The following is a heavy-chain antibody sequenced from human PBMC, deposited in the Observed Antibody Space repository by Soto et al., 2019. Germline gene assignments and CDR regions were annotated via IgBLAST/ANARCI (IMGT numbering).Heavy chain of an antibody. J-gene: IGHJ4*02. CDR2: INHSGST. D-gene: IGHD3-3*01. CDR1: GGSFSGYY. CDR3: ARSSYGSGYYRPLDY. Sequence: PSETLSLTCAVYGGSFSGYYWSWIRQPPGKGLEWIGEINHSGSTNYNPSLESRVTISVDTSKNQFSLKLSSVTAADTAVYYCARSSYGSGYYRPLDYWGQGTLVTVSS. V-gene: IGHV4-34*01.